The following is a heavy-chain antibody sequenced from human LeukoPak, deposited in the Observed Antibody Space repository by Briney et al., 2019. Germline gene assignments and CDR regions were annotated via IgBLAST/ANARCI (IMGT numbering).Heavy chain of an antibody. CDR3: AREGGVVVFIHYDY. D-gene: IGHD3-22*01. CDR1: GFTFSSYA. V-gene: IGHV3-30*04. CDR2: ISYDGSNE. J-gene: IGHJ4*02. Sequence: GGSLRLSCAASGFTFSSYAMHWVRQAPGKGLEWVAVISYDGSNEYYADSVKGRFTISRDNSKNTLYLQMNSLRAEDTAVYYCAREGGVVVFIHYDYWGQGTLVTVSS.